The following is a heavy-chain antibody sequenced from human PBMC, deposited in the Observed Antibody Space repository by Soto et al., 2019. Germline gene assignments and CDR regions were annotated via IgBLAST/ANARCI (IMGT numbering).Heavy chain of an antibody. J-gene: IGHJ6*02. CDR1: GGSVSSGSYY. D-gene: IGHD2-2*01. Sequence: SETLSLTCTVSGGSVSSGSYYWSWIRQPPGKGLEWIGYIYYSGSTNYNPSLKSRVTISVDTSKNQFSLKLSSVTAADTAVYYCARSAGGYIVFVPADSYYGMDVWGQGTTVTVSS. CDR3: ARSAGGYIVFVPADSYYGMDV. V-gene: IGHV4-61*01. CDR2: IYYSGST.